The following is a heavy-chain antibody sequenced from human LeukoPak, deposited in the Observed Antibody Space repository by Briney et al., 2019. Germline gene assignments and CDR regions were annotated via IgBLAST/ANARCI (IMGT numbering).Heavy chain of an antibody. CDR2: IYTSGST. CDR3: AREAPYYDFWSGHRYYYYMDV. J-gene: IGHJ6*03. CDR1: GGSISSYY. D-gene: IGHD3-3*01. Sequence: SETLSLTCTVSGGSISSYYWSWIRQPPGKGLEWIGYIYTSGSTNYNPSLKSRVTISVDTSKNQFSLKLSSVTAADTAVYYCAREAPYYDFWSGHRYYYYMDVWGKGTTVTVSS. V-gene: IGHV4-4*09.